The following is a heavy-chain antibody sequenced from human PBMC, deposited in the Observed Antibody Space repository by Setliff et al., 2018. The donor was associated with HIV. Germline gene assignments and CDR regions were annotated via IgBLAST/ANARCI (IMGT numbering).Heavy chain of an antibody. CDR2: IYHSGST. CDR1: GGSISSHY. D-gene: IGHD3-22*01. Sequence: PSETLSLTCNVSGGSISSHYWSWIRQPPGKGLEWIGEIYHSGSTNYNPSLKSRITISVDKSKNQFSLKLSSVTAADTAVYYCAREKNSSGYYFKGWGLGVFDFWGQGTLVTVSS. CDR3: AREKNSSGYYFKGWGLGVFDF. J-gene: IGHJ4*02. V-gene: IGHV4-59*11.